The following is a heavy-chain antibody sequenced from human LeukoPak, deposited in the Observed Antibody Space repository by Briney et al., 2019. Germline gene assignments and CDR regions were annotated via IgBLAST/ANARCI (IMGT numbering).Heavy chain of an antibody. J-gene: IGHJ4*02. CDR1: GYTFTGYF. V-gene: IGHV1-2*02. Sequence: ASVTVSCKASGYTFTGYFMHWMRQAPGQGLEWMGWINPNSGDTNYAQKFQGRVTMTRDTSISTAYMELSSLRSDDTAVYYCTRDHRTLGYWGQGTLVTVSS. CDR2: INPNSGDT. CDR3: TRDHRTLGY. D-gene: IGHD6-13*01.